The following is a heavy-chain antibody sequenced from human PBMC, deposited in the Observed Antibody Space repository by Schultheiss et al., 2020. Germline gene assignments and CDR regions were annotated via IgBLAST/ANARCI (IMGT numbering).Heavy chain of an antibody. D-gene: IGHD2-21*01. J-gene: IGHJ5*02. CDR3: AKGDKSYSNWFDP. V-gene: IGHV3-9*01. Sequence: GGSLRLSCAASGFTFSSYAMHWVRQAPGKGLEWVSGISWNGGSIGYADSVKGRFTISRDNAKNSLYLQMNSLRAEDTALYYCAKGDKSYSNWFDPWGQGTLVTVSS. CDR2: ISWNGGSI. CDR1: GFTFSSYA.